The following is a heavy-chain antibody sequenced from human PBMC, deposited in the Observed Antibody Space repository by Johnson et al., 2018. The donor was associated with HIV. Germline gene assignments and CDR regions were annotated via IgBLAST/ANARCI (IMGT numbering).Heavy chain of an antibody. J-gene: IGHJ3*02. CDR2: IRYDGDNE. V-gene: IGHV3-33*08. CDR1: AFTFSSND. CDR3: ARQLGSDAVDI. D-gene: IGHD7-27*01. Sequence: QVQLVESGGGLVQPGGSLRLSCGASAFTFSSNDMKWVRQAPGKGLEWVAFIRYDGDNEYYGDSVKGRFTISRDNAKNSLYLQMNSLRAEDTAVYYCARQLGSDAVDIWGQGTMVTVSS.